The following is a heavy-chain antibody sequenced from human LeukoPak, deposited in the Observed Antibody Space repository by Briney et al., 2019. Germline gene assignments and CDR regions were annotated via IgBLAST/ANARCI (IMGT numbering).Heavy chain of an antibody. CDR1: GGSISGYY. V-gene: IGHV4-59*08. J-gene: IGHJ3*02. CDR3: ASHPTVVTARDAFDI. D-gene: IGHD4-23*01. CDR2: ISYIGST. Sequence: PSETLSLTCTVSGGSISGYYWSWIRQPPGKELEWIGYISYIGSTNYNPSFKSRVTTSLDTSKNQFSLKLTSVTAADTAVYYCASHPTVVTARDAFDIWGQGTMVTVSS.